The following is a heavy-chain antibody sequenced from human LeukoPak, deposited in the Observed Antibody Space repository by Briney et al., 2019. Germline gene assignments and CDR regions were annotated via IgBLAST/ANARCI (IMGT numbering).Heavy chain of an antibody. CDR3: ARDREAAGTGYFQH. J-gene: IGHJ1*01. CDR2: ISYDGSNK. D-gene: IGHD6-13*01. V-gene: IGHV3-30-3*01. CDR1: GFTFSSYA. Sequence: GGSLRLSCAASGFTFSSYAMHWVRQAPGKGLEWVVVISYDGSNKYYADSVKGRFTISRDNSKNTLYLQMNSLRAEDTAVYYCARDREAAGTGYFQHWGQGTLVTVSS.